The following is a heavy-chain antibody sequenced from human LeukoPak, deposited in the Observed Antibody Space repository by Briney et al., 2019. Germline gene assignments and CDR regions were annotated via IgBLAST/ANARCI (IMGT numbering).Heavy chain of an antibody. CDR1: GGSISSSSYY. CDR2: IYYSGST. D-gene: IGHD3-3*01. V-gene: IGHV4-61*01. J-gene: IGHJ3*02. Sequence: SETLSLTCTVSGGSISSSSYYWSWIRQPPGKGLEWIGYIYYSGSTNYNPSLKSRVTMSVDTSKNQFSLKLSSVTAADTAVYYCARGLNLEWLLRAFDIWGQGTMVTVSS. CDR3: ARGLNLEWLLRAFDI.